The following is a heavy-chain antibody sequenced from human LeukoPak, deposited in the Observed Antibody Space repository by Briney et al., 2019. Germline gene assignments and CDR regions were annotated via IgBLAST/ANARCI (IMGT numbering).Heavy chain of an antibody. V-gene: IGHV1-18*01. J-gene: IGHJ5*02. CDR1: GYTFTSYG. CDR3: ARDHQVRFDSWFDP. CDR2: ISAYNGNT. Sequence: ASVKVSCKASGYTFTSYGISWVRQAPGQGLEWMGWISAYNGNTNYAQKLQGRVTVTTDTSTSTAYMELRSLRSDDTAVYYCARDHQVRFDSWFDPWGQGTLVTVSS. D-gene: IGHD3-3*01.